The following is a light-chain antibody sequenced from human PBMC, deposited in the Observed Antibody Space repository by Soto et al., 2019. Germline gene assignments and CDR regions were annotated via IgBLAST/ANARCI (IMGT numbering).Light chain of an antibody. V-gene: IGLV2-23*01. Sequence: GTTIFVGSYNFVSWYQQLPGKAPQVLIYEDTKRPSGVSNRFSGSISGSSASLTISGLQAEDEADYHCCSYVGASTYVFGTGTKV. J-gene: IGLJ1*01. CDR3: CSYVGASTYV. CDR1: TIFVGSYNF. CDR2: EDT.